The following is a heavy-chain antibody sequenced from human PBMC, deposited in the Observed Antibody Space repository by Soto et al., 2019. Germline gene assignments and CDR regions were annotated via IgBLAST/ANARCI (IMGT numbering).Heavy chain of an antibody. D-gene: IGHD3-3*01. CDR2: ISAYNGNT. V-gene: IGHV1-18*01. CDR3: ARGYYDFWSGYYSPRKNNWFDP. Sequence: QVQLVQSGAEVKKPGASVKVSCKASGYTFTSYGISWVRQAPGQGLEWMGWISAYNGNTNYAQKLQGRVTMTTDTSTSTAYMELRSLRSDDTAVYYCARGYYDFWSGYYSPRKNNWFDPWGQGTLVTVSS. CDR1: GYTFTSYG. J-gene: IGHJ5*02.